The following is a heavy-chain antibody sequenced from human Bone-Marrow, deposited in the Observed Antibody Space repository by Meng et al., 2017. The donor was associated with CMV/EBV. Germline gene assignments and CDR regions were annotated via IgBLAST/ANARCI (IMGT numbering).Heavy chain of an antibody. J-gene: IGHJ6*02. Sequence: GESLKISCAASGFTFSDYYMSWIRQAPGKGLEWVSYISSSGSTIYYADSVKGRFTISRDNAKNSLYLQMNSLRAEDTAVYYCARGYYDILTGYFSSLLYGMDVCGQGTTVTVSS. CDR3: ARGYYDILTGYFSSLLYGMDV. V-gene: IGHV3-11*04. CDR2: ISSSGSTI. D-gene: IGHD3-9*01. CDR1: GFTFSDYY.